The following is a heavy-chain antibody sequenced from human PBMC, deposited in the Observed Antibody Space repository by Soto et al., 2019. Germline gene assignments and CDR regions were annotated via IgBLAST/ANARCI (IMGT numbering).Heavy chain of an antibody. Sequence: QLVQSGAEVKKPWSSVKVSCKASGGTFSSFTFSWVRQAPGQGLEWMGRIIPILGIANYAQKFQGRVTITADKSTSTAYMELSSLRSEDTAVYYCASVYGDYSYWGQGTLVTVSS. CDR2: IIPILGIA. D-gene: IGHD4-17*01. CDR1: GGTFSSFT. J-gene: IGHJ4*02. V-gene: IGHV1-69*02. CDR3: ASVYGDYSY.